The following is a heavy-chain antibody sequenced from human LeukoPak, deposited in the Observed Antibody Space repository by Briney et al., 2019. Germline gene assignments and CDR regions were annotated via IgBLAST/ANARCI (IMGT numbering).Heavy chain of an antibody. J-gene: IGHJ4*02. Sequence: TSETLSLTCSVSGDSISSDGNYWSWIRQHPGKGLEWIGYIYDSGSTYYSPSLKSRVIISEDTSKNQFSLKLSSVTAADTAVYYCARGVGATVRVFDCWGQGALVTVSS. CDR2: IYDSGST. D-gene: IGHD1-26*01. CDR3: ARGVGATVRVFDC. CDR1: GDSISSDGNY. V-gene: IGHV4-31*03.